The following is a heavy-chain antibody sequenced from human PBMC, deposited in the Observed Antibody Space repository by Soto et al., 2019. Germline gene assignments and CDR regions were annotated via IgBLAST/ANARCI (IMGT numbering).Heavy chain of an antibody. D-gene: IGHD6-19*01. CDR2: ISYDGSNK. J-gene: IGHJ3*02. CDR1: GFTFSSYG. CDR3: ANSIPTYSSGIRGDAFDI. V-gene: IGHV3-30*18. Sequence: GGSLRLSCAASGFTFSSYGMHWVRQAPGKGLEWVAVISYDGSNKYYADSVKGRFTISRDNSKNTLYLQMNSLRAEDTAVYYCANSIPTYSSGIRGDAFDIWGQGTMVTVSS.